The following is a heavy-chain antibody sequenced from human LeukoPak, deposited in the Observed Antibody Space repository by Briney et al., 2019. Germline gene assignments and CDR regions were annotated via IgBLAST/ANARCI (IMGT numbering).Heavy chain of an antibody. D-gene: IGHD6-13*01. Sequence: GGSLRLSCAASGFIFSDYYMTWIRQAPGKGLEWLSYISGSGSDTNYADSVKGRFTTSRDNAKNSLYLQMNSLRAEDTAVYYCARVGPIAAARTPDYWGQGTLVTVSS. CDR3: ARVGPIAAARTPDY. CDR2: ISGSGSDT. J-gene: IGHJ4*02. V-gene: IGHV3-11*06. CDR1: GFIFSDYY.